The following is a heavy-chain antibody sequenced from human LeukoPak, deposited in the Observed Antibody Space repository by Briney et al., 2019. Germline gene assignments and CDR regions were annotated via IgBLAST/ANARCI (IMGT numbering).Heavy chain of an antibody. CDR2: ISSSSTYI. CDR1: GFSFSTYY. Sequence: GGSLRLSCAASGFSFSTYYVNWVRQAPGKGLEWVSCISSSSTYIYYADSVRGRFAISRDNAKNSLYLQMNSLRAEDTAVYYCVRESHGSFDYWGQGSLVTVSS. V-gene: IGHV3-21*01. J-gene: IGHJ4*02. CDR3: VRESHGSFDY.